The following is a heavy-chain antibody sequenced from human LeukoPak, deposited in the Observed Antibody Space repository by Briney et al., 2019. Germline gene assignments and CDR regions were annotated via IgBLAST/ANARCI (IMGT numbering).Heavy chain of an antibody. D-gene: IGHD4-17*01. J-gene: IGHJ4*02. CDR3: ARGKYGDLSSYYFDY. V-gene: IGHV4-34*01. CDR1: GGSFSGYY. CDR2: INHSGST. Sequence: PSETLSLTCAVYGGSFSGYYWSWIRQPPGKGLEWIGEINHSGSTNYNPSLKSRVTISVDTSKNQFSLKLSSVAAADTAVYYCARGKYGDLSSYYFDYWGQGTLVTVSS.